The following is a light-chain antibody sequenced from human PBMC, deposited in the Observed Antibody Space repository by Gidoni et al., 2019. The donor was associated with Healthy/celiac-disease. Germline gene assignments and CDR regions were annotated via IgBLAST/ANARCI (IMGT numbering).Light chain of an antibody. CDR2: GAS. Sequence: ERVIMQSPATLSVSPGERATLSCSASQSVSSNLAWYQQKPGQAPRLLIYGASTRATGIPARFSGSGSGTEFTLTISSLQSEDFAVYYCQQCNNWPYTFXXXTKLEIK. CDR3: QQCNNWPYT. CDR1: QSVSSN. V-gene: IGKV3-15*01. J-gene: IGKJ2*01.